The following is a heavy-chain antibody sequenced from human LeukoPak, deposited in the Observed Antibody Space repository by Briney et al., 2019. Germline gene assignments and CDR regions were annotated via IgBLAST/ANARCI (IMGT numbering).Heavy chain of an antibody. D-gene: IGHD3-10*01. Sequence: SETLSLTCAVYGGSFSGYYWSWIRQPPGKGLERIGEINHSGSTNYNPSLKSRVTISVDTSKNQFSLKLSSVTAADTAVCYCARLRRYYGSVGFDYWGQGTLVTVSS. CDR1: GGSFSGYY. CDR3: ARLRRYYGSVGFDY. CDR2: INHSGST. V-gene: IGHV4-34*01. J-gene: IGHJ4*02.